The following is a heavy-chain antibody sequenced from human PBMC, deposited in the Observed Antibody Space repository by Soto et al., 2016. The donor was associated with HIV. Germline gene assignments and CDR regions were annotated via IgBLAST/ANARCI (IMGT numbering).Heavy chain of an antibody. D-gene: IGHD3-10*01. V-gene: IGHV3-66*01. CDR1: GFTVSSNY. Sequence: EVQLVESGGGLVQPGGSLRLSCAASGFTVSSNYMSWVRQAPGKGLEWVSVIYSGGSTYYADSVKGRFTISRDNSKNTLYLQMNSLRAEDTAVYYCARDFQGDRFDYWAREPWSPSPQ. CDR2: IYSGGST. CDR3: ARDFQGDRFDY. J-gene: IGHJ4*02.